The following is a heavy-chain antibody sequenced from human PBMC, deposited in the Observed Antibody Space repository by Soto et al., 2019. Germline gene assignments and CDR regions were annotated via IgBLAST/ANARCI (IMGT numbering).Heavy chain of an antibody. V-gene: IGHV1-46*01. CDR3: ARSGGNYYLGF. Sequence: SAQQAPGQGLEWMGIINPSGGSTSYAQKFQGRVTMTRDTSTSTVYMELSSLRSEDTAVYYCARSGGNYYLGFWGQGTLVSVSS. J-gene: IGHJ4*02. D-gene: IGHD2-21*01. CDR2: INPSGGST.